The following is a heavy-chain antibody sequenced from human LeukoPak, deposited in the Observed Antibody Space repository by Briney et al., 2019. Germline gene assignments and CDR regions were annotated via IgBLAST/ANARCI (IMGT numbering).Heavy chain of an antibody. J-gene: IGHJ4*02. CDR3: VRDLSGIAAL. D-gene: IGHD6-13*01. Sequence: GGSLRLSCAASGFTFSSYWMHWVRQAPGKGLVWVSRINSDGSSISNADSVKGRLTISRDNAKNTLHLQMDSLRAKDTAVYYCVRDLSGIAALWGQGTLVTVSS. CDR1: GFTFSSYW. CDR2: INSDGSSI. V-gene: IGHV3-74*01.